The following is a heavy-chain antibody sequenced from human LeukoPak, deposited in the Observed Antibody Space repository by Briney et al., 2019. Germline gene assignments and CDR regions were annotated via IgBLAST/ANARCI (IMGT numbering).Heavy chain of an antibody. V-gene: IGHV3-23*01. CDR2: FSRTTST. CDR1: GFTFTSFP. CDR3: TKLKQWQPQRYFFEY. Sequence: GGSLRLSCGASGFTFTSFPMSWARQPPGKALEWVSTFSRTTSTYYAVSVKGRVTTSRDNSKYTLYLQMNSLRADDTAVYYCTKLKQWQPQRYFFEYWGQGALVTVAS. J-gene: IGHJ4*02. D-gene: IGHD6-19*01.